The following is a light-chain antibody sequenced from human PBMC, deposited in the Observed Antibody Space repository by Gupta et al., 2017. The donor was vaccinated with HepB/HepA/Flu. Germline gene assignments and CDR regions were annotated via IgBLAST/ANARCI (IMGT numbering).Light chain of an antibody. V-gene: IGKV2-30*01. Sequence: DVVLTQSPLSLPVTLGQPASISCRSSQSLVFSDGNTFWHWFQQRPGQSPRRLLYQVSKRDSGVPERFSGSGSGTDFTLRSSRVEAEDVAIYYCVQGTHWPTFGGGTKVEIK. CDR2: QVS. CDR3: VQGTHWPT. CDR1: QSLVFSDGNTF. J-gene: IGKJ4*01.